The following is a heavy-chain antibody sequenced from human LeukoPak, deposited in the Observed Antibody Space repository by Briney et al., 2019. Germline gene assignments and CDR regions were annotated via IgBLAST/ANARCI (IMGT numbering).Heavy chain of an antibody. Sequence: GASVKVSCKVSGYTLTELSMHWVRQAPGKGLEWMGGFDPEDGETIYAQKFQGRVTMTEDTSTDTAYMELSSLRSEDTAVYYCARPIYYDSSGYYWDAFDIWGQGTMVTVSS. CDR1: GYTLTELS. CDR2: FDPEDGET. J-gene: IGHJ3*02. D-gene: IGHD3-22*01. CDR3: ARPIYYDSSGYYWDAFDI. V-gene: IGHV1-24*01.